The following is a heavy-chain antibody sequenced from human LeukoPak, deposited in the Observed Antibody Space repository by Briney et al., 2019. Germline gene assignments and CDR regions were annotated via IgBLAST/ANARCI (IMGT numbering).Heavy chain of an antibody. CDR2: IYYSGST. Sequence: SETLSLTCTVSGGSISSYYWSWIRQPPGKGLEWIGYIYYSGSTNHNPSLKSRVTISVDTSKSQFSLKLSSVTAADTAVYYCARGAEYCSGGSCYPDSNWFDPWGQGTLVTVSS. CDR3: ARGAEYCSGGSCYPDSNWFDP. CDR1: GGSISSYY. J-gene: IGHJ5*02. V-gene: IGHV4-59*01. D-gene: IGHD2-15*01.